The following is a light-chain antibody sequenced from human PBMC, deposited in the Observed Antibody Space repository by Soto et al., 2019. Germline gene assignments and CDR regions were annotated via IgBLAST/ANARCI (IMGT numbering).Light chain of an antibody. V-gene: IGLV2-8*01. CDR2: HVS. J-gene: IGLJ2*01. CDR1: GTDVGQYNY. CDR3: SSYGGFNNVL. Sequence: QSALTQPPSASGSPGQSVTISCTGAGTDVGQYNYVSWYQQHPGKAPKLLIHHVSRRPSGVPARFSGSKSGNTAFLTVSGLQTEDEADYYCSSYGGFNNVLFGGGTKLTVL.